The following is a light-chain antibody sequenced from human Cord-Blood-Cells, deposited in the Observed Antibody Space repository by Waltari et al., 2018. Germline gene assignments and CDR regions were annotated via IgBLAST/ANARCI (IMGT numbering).Light chain of an antibody. CDR1: QSISSY. V-gene: IGKV1-39*01. CDR2: AAS. Sequence: DLQMPQSPSSLSASVGDRVTITCRASQSISSYLNWYQQKPGKAPKLLIYAASSLQSWVPSRFSGSGSGTDFTLTISSLQPEDFATYYCQQSYSTPRFGQGTKVEIK. CDR3: QQSYSTPR. J-gene: IGKJ1*01.